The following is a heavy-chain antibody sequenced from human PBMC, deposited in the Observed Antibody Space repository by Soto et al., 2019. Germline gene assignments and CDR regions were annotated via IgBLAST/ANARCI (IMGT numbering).Heavy chain of an antibody. V-gene: IGHV3-74*01. CDR3: ARDLTCSGNY. CDR2: INSDGSTT. D-gene: IGHD3-16*01. Sequence: EVQLVESGGGLVQPGGSLRLSCAASGFTLSSYWMHWVRQAPGTGLVWVSRINSDGSTTSYPDSVKGRFTISRDNANNTLDLQMNSLRVEDTAVYYCARDLTCSGNYWGQGTLVTVSS. J-gene: IGHJ4*02. CDR1: GFTLSSYW.